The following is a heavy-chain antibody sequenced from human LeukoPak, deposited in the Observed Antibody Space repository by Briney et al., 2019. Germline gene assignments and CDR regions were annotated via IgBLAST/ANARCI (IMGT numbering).Heavy chain of an antibody. J-gene: IGHJ3*01. D-gene: IGHD1-26*01. CDR3: AKDRGGNFYDAFDV. CDR2: ISGSGGTT. V-gene: IGHV3-23*01. Sequence: ISGSGGTTYYPDSVKGRFTISRDNSKNTAYLQMNSLRAEDTAVYYCAKDRGGNFYDAFDVWGQGTMVTVSS.